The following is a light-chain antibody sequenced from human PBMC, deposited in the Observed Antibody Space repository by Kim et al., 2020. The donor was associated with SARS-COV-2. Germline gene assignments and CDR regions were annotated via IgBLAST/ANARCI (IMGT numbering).Light chain of an antibody. CDR3: QVWDSSSDHPGV. Sequence: SYELTQPPSVSVAPGKTARITCGGNNIGRKSVHWYQQRPGQAPVLVIYYDSDRPSGIPERFSGSNSGNTATLTISRVEAGDEADYYCQVWDSSSDHPGVF. V-gene: IGLV3-21*04. CDR2: YDS. J-gene: IGLJ3*02. CDR1: NIGRKS.